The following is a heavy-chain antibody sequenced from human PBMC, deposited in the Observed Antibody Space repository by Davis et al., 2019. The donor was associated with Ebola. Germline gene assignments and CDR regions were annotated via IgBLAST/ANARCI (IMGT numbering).Heavy chain of an antibody. V-gene: IGHV4-34*01. CDR3: ARGRWGYCSSTSCYRWFDP. CDR1: GGSFSGYY. CDR2: INHSGST. J-gene: IGHJ5*02. Sequence: SETLSLTCAVYGGSFSGYYWSWIRQPPGKGLEWIGEINHSGSTNYNPSLKSRVTISVDTSKNQFSLKLSPVTAADTAVYYCARGRWGYCSSTSCYRWFDPWGQGTLVTVSS. D-gene: IGHD2-2*01.